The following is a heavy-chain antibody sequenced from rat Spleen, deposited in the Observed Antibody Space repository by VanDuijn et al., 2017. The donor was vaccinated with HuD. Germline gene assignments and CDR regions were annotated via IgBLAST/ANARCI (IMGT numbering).Heavy chain of an antibody. CDR2: MWDDGNT. J-gene: IGHJ3*01. CDR3: TSPFRWFAY. Sequence: QVQLKESGPGLVKPSETLSLTCTVSGFSLTSYHVSWVRQPPGKGLEWMGTMWDDGNTAYNSALKSRLSISRDTSKSQVFLKMNSLQTEDTAIYFCTSPFRWFAYWGQGTLVTVSS. CDR1: GFSLTSYH. V-gene: IGHV2-32*01.